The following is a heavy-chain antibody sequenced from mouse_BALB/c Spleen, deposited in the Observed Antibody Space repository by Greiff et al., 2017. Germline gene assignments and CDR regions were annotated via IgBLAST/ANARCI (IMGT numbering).Heavy chain of an antibody. CDR1: GFTFSSFG. CDR2: ISSGSSTI. J-gene: IGHJ4*01. CDR3: AKAYRRYAMDY. Sequence: VNLVESGGGLVQPGGSRKLSCAASGFTFSSFGMHWVRQAPEKGLEWVAYISSGSSTIYYADTVKGRFTISRDNPKNTLFLQMTSLRSEDTAMYYCAKAYRRYAMDYWGQGTSVTVSS. D-gene: IGHD6-5*01. V-gene: IGHV5-17*02.